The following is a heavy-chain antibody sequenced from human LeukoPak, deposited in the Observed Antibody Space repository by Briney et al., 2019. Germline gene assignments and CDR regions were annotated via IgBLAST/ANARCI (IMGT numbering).Heavy chain of an antibody. CDR1: GFTFSSYG. J-gene: IGHJ4*02. V-gene: IGHV3-30*02. Sequence: GGSLRLSCAASGFTFSSYGLHWVRQAPGKGLERVTFIRYDGSNQYYADSVKGRFAISRDNPKNTLFLQMNSLRAEDTAVYYCAKGHDYGDSSFDYWGQGTLVTVSS. D-gene: IGHD4-17*01. CDR3: AKGHDYGDSSFDY. CDR2: IRYDGSNQ.